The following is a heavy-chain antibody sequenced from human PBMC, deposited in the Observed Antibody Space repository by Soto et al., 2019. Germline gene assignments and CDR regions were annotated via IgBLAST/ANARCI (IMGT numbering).Heavy chain of an antibody. J-gene: IGHJ6*02. V-gene: IGHV4-59*01. CDR1: GGSISSYY. D-gene: IGHD1-26*01. Sequence: SETLSLTCTVSGGSISSYYWSWIRQPPGKGLEWIGYIYYSGSTNYNPSLKSRVTISVDTSKNQFSLKLSSVTAPDTAVYYCARDSGSYNYYYYGMDVWGQGTTVTVSS. CDR3: ARDSGSYNYYYYGMDV. CDR2: IYYSGST.